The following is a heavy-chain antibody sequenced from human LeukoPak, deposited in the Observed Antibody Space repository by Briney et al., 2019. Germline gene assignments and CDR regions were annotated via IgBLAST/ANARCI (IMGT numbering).Heavy chain of an antibody. CDR2: IRTKANDYAT. CDR3: VRHLAFGGSGLDF. D-gene: IGHD3-3*01. V-gene: IGHV3-73*01. J-gene: IGHJ4*02. CDR1: GFTFSAST. Sequence: PGGSLRLSCAASGFTFSASTIHWVRQASGKRLEWVGRIRTKANDYATTHTASLKGRFTISRGDSQDTAYLQMNSLTTEDTAVYYCVRHLAFGGSGLDFWGQGTLVSVSS.